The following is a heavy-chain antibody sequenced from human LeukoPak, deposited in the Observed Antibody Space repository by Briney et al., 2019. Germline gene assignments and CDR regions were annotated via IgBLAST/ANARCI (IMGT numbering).Heavy chain of an antibody. CDR3: ARGGKWLYYFDY. CDR1: GGSIHSY. V-gene: IGHV4-4*07. J-gene: IGHJ4*02. D-gene: IGHD6-19*01. Sequence: SETLSLTCTVSGGSIHSYWSWIRQPAGKGLEWIGRISGSGTITYNPALQSRLTISIDTSKNQFSLKLTSVTAADTAVYYCARGGKWLYYFDYWGQGTLVTVSS. CDR2: ISGSGTI.